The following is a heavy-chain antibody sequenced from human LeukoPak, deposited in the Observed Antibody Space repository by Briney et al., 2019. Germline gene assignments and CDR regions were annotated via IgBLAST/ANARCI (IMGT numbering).Heavy chain of an antibody. J-gene: IGHJ4*02. Sequence: SETLSLTCAVYGGSFSGYYWSWIRQPPGKGLEWIGEINHSGSTNYNPSLKSRVTISVDTSKNQFSLKLSSMTAADTAVYYCARGVGLTQGGAFDFWGQGTLVTVSS. CDR2: INHSGST. CDR1: GGSFSGYY. CDR3: ARGVGLTQGGAFDF. D-gene: IGHD3-16*01. V-gene: IGHV4-34*01.